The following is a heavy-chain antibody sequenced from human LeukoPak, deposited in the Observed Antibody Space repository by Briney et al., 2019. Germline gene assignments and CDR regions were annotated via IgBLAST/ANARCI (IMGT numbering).Heavy chain of an antibody. Sequence: GGSLRLSCAASGFTFSSYAMHWVRQASGKGLEWVAVISYDGSNKYYADSVKGRFTISRDNSKNTLYLQMNSLRAEDTAVYYCARDLSGSYEGYFDYWGQGTLVTVSS. CDR3: ARDLSGSYEGYFDY. CDR2: ISYDGSNK. CDR1: GFTFSSYA. D-gene: IGHD1-26*01. J-gene: IGHJ4*02. V-gene: IGHV3-30*01.